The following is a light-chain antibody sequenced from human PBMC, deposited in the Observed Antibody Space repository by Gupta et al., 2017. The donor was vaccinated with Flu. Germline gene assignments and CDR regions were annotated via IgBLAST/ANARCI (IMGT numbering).Light chain of an antibody. CDR2: LAP. Sequence: SWFAWYQRNPGKAPKLLLCLAPILERGFPSRFHGTGSRTDFTVTISSLQPDDFRTYYCQQYNISPYTFSQGT. CDR3: QQYNISPYT. V-gene: IGKV1-5*03. J-gene: IGKJ2*01. CDR1: SW.